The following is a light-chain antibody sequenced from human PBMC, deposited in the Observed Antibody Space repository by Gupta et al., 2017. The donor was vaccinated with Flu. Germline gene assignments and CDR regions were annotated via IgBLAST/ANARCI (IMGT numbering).Light chain of an antibody. CDR3: QQYGSALWT. Sequence: DIVLTQSPCPLSLSPGERATLSCRASQSVSSNYLAWYQQKPGQAPRLLSYGASGRATCIPDRFSGSGSGTDFTLTISRREPEDFAVYYCQQYGSALWTFGQGTKVEIK. CDR2: GAS. CDR1: QSVSSNY. J-gene: IGKJ1*01. V-gene: IGKV3-20*01.